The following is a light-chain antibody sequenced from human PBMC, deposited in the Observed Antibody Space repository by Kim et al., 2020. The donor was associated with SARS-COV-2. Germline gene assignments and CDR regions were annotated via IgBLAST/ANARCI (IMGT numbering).Light chain of an antibody. CDR3: QHRRNWPLT. Sequence: PGERASLSCRASQSVSIHLAWYQQKPGQPPRLLIYDGANRATGIPARFSGTGSGSDFTLTIDSLEPEDFAVYYCQHRRNWPLTFGGGTKVDIK. V-gene: IGKV3-11*01. CDR2: DGA. CDR1: QSVSIH. J-gene: IGKJ4*01.